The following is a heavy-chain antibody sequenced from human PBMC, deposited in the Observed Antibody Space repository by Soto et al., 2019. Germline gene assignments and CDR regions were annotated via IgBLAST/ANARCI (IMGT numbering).Heavy chain of an antibody. D-gene: IGHD7-27*01. Sequence: GGSLKPSCAASGFTFGDYNMSWIRQPPGKGLEWVSYISSSGSTIYYADSVKGRFTISRDNAKNSLYLQMNSLRAEDTAVYYCARDRLGTGYDAFDIWGQGTMVTVSS. J-gene: IGHJ3*02. CDR3: ARDRLGTGYDAFDI. V-gene: IGHV3-11*01. CDR1: GFTFGDYN. CDR2: ISSSGSTI.